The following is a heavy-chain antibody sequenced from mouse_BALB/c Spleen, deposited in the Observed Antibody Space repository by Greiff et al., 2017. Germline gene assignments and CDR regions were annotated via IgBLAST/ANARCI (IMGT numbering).Heavy chain of an antibody. CDR1: GYTFTDYE. D-gene: IGHD1-1*01. Sequence: VQLVESGAELVRPGASVTLSCKASGYTFTDYEMHWVKQTPVHGLEWIGAIDPETGGTAYNQKFKGKATLTADKSSSTAYMELRSLTSEDTAVYYCARREWALRGGAMDYWGQGTSVTVSS. V-gene: IGHV1-15*01. CDR2: IDPETGGT. J-gene: IGHJ4*01. CDR3: ARREWALRGGAMDY.